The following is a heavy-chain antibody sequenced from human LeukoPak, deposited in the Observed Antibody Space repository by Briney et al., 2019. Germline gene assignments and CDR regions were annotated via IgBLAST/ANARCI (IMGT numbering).Heavy chain of an antibody. CDR3: ARGRPDGFGGTSFDY. V-gene: IGHV4-59*01. CDR1: GGSISSYY. D-gene: IGHD1-1*01. Sequence: SETLSLTCTVSGGSISSYYWSWIRQPPGKGLEWIGYIYYSGSTNYNPSLKSRVTISVDTSKNQFSLKLSSVTAADTAVYYCARGRPDGFGGTSFDYWGQGTLVTVSS. J-gene: IGHJ4*02. CDR2: IYYSGST.